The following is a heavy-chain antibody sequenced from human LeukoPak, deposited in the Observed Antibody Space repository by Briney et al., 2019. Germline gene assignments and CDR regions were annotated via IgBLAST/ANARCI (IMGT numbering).Heavy chain of an antibody. J-gene: IGHJ4*02. Sequence: SETLSLTCTVSGGSISSYYWSWIRQPPGKGLEWIGYIYYSGSTNYNPSLKSRVTISVDTSKNQFSLKLSSVTAADTAVYYCARHGGRGWYKGYYFDYWGQGTLVTVST. CDR1: GGSISSYY. CDR2: IYYSGST. V-gene: IGHV4-59*01. D-gene: IGHD6-19*01. CDR3: ARHGGRGWYKGYYFDY.